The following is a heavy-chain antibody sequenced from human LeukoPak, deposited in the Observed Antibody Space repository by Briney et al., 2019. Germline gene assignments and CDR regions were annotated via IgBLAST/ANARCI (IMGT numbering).Heavy chain of an antibody. V-gene: IGHV1-69*13. J-gene: IGHJ3*02. D-gene: IGHD3-9*01. CDR2: IIPIFGTA. Sequence: SVKVSCKASGYTFTSYAISWVRQAPGQGLEWMGGIIPIFGTANYAQKFQGRVTITADESTSTAYMELSSLRSEDTAVYYCASRSNYDILTGYYDAFDIWGQGTMVTVSS. CDR1: GYTFTSYA. CDR3: ASRSNYDILTGYYDAFDI.